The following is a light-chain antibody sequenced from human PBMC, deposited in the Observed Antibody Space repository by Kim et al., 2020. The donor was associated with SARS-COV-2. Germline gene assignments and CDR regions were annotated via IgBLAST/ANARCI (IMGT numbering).Light chain of an antibody. CDR1: RHRSDY. Sequence: VAWGQTTRIKCRGDRHRSDYATWYQQKTGQAPLLVIYGKNNRPSGIPDRFSGSSSGNTASLTITGTQAGDEADYYCNSRDSNDNVVFGGGTQLTVL. V-gene: IGLV3-19*01. J-gene: IGLJ2*01. CDR2: GKN. CDR3: NSRDSNDNVV.